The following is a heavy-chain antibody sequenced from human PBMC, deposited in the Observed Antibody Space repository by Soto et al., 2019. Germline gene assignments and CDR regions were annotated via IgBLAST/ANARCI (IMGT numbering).Heavy chain of an antibody. V-gene: IGHV3-21*01. CDR1: GFTFSSYS. CDR2: ISSSSYI. Sequence: PGGSLRLSCAASGFTFSSYSMNWVRQAPGKGLEWVSSISSSSYIYYADSVKGRFTISRDNAKNSLYLQMNSLRAEDTAVYYCARQYSSSWADAFDIWGQGTMVTVSS. CDR3: ARQYSSSWADAFDI. D-gene: IGHD6-13*01. J-gene: IGHJ3*02.